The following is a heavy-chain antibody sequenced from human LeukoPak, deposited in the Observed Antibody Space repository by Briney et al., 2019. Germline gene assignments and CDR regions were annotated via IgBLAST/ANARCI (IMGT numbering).Heavy chain of an antibody. CDR2: ISSSGSTI. J-gene: IGHJ6*02. CDR3: ARDRYYGSGSYYPFYYYYGMDV. D-gene: IGHD3-10*01. V-gene: IGHV3-11*01. Sequence: AGGSLRLSCAASGFTFSDYYMSWIRQAPGKGLEWVSYISSSGSTIYYADSVKGRFTISRDNAKNSLYLQMNSLRAEDTAVYYCARDRYYGSGSYYPFYYYYGMDVWGQGTMVTVSS. CDR1: GFTFSDYY.